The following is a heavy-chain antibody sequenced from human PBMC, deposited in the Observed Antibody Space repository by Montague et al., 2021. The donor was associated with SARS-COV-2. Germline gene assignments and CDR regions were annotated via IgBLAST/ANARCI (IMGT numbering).Heavy chain of an antibody. CDR3: AGDIAVAGLFDY. D-gene: IGHD6-19*01. V-gene: IGHV4-61*02. CDR1: GGPISSGSYY. Sequence: TLSLTCTVSGGPISSGSYYRSWIRQPAGKGLEWIGRISISGSTNYNPSLKSRVTISVDTSKNQFSLKLSSVTAADTAVYYCAGDIAVAGLFDYWGQGTLVTVSS. J-gene: IGHJ4*02. CDR2: ISISGST.